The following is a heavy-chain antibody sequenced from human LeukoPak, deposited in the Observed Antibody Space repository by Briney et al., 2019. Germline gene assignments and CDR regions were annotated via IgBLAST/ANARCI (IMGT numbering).Heavy chain of an antibody. CDR1: GFNFYTYW. Sequence: GGSLRLSCSTSGFNFYTYWMSWVRQAPGRGLEWVANIKQDGSDKYYVDSVKGRFTISRDNAKNMLYLQMNSLRAEDTAVYYCARVRDYDYVWGRREDAFDIWGQGTMVTVSS. D-gene: IGHD3-16*01. J-gene: IGHJ3*02. CDR2: IKQDGSDK. CDR3: ARVRDYDYVWGRREDAFDI. V-gene: IGHV3-7*01.